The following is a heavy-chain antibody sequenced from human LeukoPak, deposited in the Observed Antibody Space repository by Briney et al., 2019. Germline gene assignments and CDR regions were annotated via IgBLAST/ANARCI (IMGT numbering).Heavy chain of an antibody. CDR2: ISGSSSYI. CDR1: GFTISTYS. V-gene: IGHV3-21*01. CDR3: ARGQSYGWFDP. J-gene: IGHJ5*02. Sequence: GVSLRLSCAASGFTISTYSMNWVRQAPGKGLEWVSSISGSSSYIYYADSVKGRFTISRDSAQNSLYLQMNSLRAEDTAVYYCARGQSYGWFDPWGQGTLVTVSS. D-gene: IGHD5-18*01.